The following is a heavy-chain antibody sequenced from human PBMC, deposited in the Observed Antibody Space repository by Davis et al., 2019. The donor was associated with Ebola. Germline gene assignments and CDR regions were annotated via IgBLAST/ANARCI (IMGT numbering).Heavy chain of an antibody. CDR1: GFTFSGSA. CDR3: TGRGGLYDFWSGYHPDAFDI. V-gene: IGHV3-73*01. Sequence: GESLKISCAASGFTFSGSAMHWVRQASGKGLEWVGRIRSKANSYATAYAASVKGRFTISRDDSKNTAYLQMNSLKTEDTAVYYCTGRGGLYDFWSGYHPDAFDIWGQGTMVTVSS. CDR2: IRSKANSYAT. D-gene: IGHD3-3*01. J-gene: IGHJ3*02.